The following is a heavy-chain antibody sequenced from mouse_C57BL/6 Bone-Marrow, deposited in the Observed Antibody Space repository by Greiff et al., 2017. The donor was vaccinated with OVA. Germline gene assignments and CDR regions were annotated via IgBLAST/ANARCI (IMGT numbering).Heavy chain of an antibody. J-gene: IGHJ2*01. CDR3: ARHRTMDSNYEDY. CDR1: GFTFSSYG. D-gene: IGHD2-5*01. Sequence: EVQLVESGGDLVKPGGSLKLSCAASGFTFSSYGMSWVRQTPDKRLEWVATISSGGSYTYYPDSVKGRFTISRDNAKNTLYLQMRSLKSEDTAMYYCARHRTMDSNYEDYWGQGTTLTVSS. CDR2: ISSGGSYT. V-gene: IGHV5-6*01.